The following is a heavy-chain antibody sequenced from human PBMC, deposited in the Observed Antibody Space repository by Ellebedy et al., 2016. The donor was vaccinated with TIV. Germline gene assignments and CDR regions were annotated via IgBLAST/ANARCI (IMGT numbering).Heavy chain of an antibody. V-gene: IGHV4-39*07. CDR3: AKENYGMDV. CDR2: IYYSGST. Sequence: MPSETLSLTCTVSGGSISSSSYYWGWMRQPPGTGLEWFGSIYYSGSTYYNPSLKSRVTISVDTSKNQFSLNLNSVCASDTAVYYCAKENYGMDVWGQGTTVIVSS. CDR1: GGSISSSSYY. J-gene: IGHJ6*02.